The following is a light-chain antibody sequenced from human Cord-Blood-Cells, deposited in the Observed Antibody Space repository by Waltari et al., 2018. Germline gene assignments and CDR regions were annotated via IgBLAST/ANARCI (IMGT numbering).Light chain of an antibody. Sequence: QSALTQPRSVSGCPGQSVTISCTGTSSDVGGYNYDSWYQQHPGKAPKLMIYEVSRRPSRFPERFSGSKSGNTASLTISGLQAEDEVDYYFCSDAGRYTFVVFGGGTKLTVL. V-gene: IGLV2-11*01. CDR3: CSDAGRYTFVV. J-gene: IGLJ2*01. CDR2: EVS. CDR1: SSDVGGYNY.